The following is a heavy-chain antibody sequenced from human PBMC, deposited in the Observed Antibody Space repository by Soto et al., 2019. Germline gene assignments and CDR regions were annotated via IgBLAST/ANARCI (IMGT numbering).Heavy chain of an antibody. CDR1: GYTFTGYY. CDR2: INPNSGGT. CDR3: ARGRISRVRGVISWFDP. Sequence: VKVSCKASGYTFTGYYMHRVRQAPGQGLEWMGWINPNSGGTNYAQKFQGWVTMTRDTSISTAYMELSRLRSDDTAVYYCARGRISRVRGVISWFDPWGQGTLVTVSS. J-gene: IGHJ5*02. V-gene: IGHV1-2*04. D-gene: IGHD3-10*01.